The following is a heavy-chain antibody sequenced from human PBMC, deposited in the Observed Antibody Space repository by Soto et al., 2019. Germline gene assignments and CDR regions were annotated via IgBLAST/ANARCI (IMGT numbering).Heavy chain of an antibody. V-gene: IGHV1-46*03. Sequence: QVQLVQSGAEVKKPGASVKISCEASGYSFTSQYVHWVRQAPGQGLEWMGIINPNGGSTTYAQKFQGRVPRARDPSQGSVYMGRGTLSSGDTAVYYGAREKCLRPGGGGTEPLDIWGQGTMVTVAS. CDR2: INPNGGST. J-gene: IGHJ3*02. D-gene: IGHD5-12*01. CDR3: AREKCLRPGGGGTEPLDI. CDR1: GYSFTSQY.